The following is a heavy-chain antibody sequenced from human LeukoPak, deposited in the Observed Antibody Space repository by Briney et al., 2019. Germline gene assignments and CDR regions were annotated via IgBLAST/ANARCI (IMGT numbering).Heavy chain of an antibody. CDR1: GYYFISYW. CDR3: ARSYSTVDAFDI. Sequence: GESLKISCQTSGYYFISYWIGWVRQMPGKGLEWMGIIYPRDSDTRYSPSFQGQVTISADKSISTAYLQWSSLKASDTAMYYCARSYSTVDAFDIWGQGTMVTVSS. V-gene: IGHV5-51*01. CDR2: IYPRDSDT. J-gene: IGHJ3*02. D-gene: IGHD1-1*01.